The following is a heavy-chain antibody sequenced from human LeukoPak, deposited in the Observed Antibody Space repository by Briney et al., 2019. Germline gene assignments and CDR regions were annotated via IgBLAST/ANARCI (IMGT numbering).Heavy chain of an antibody. J-gene: IGHJ4*02. CDR3: AREVNYGIIDY. Sequence: PSETLSLTCTVSGYSISSGYYWGWIRQPPGKGLEWIGSIYHSGSTYYNPSLKSRVTISVDTSKNQFSLKLSSVTAADTAVYYCAREVNYGIIDYWGQGTLVTVSS. D-gene: IGHD1-7*01. CDR2: IYHSGST. CDR1: GYSISSGYY. V-gene: IGHV4-38-2*02.